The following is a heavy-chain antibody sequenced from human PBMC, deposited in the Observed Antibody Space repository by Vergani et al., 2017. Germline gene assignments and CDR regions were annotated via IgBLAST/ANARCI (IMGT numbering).Heavy chain of an antibody. Sequence: EVQLLESGGSLKQPGGSVRLSCAASGFPLSTYAMHWARQAPGKGLEWGSALPGGGGSTYYADSFKGRFIISRDNSRDTLYLQMNSLRPEDTATYYCVKDAGSYENFFDSWGQGTLVTVSS. J-gene: IGHJ4*02. CDR1: GFPLSTYA. D-gene: IGHD1-26*01. CDR2: LPGGGGST. CDR3: VKDAGSYENFFDS. V-gene: IGHV3-23*01.